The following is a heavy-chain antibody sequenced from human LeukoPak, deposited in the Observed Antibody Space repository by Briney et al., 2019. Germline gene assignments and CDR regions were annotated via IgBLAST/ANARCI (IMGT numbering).Heavy chain of an antibody. CDR2: INPNSGGT. V-gene: IGHV1-2*02. CDR1: GYTFTGYY. CDR3: ARVNGDYEKTYYFDY. Sequence: ASVKVSCKASGYTFTGYYMHWVRQAPGQGLEWMGWINPNSGGTNYAQKLQGRVTMTTDTSTSTAYMELRSLRSDDTAVYYCARVNGDYEKTYYFDYWGQGTLVTVSS. J-gene: IGHJ4*02. D-gene: IGHD4-17*01.